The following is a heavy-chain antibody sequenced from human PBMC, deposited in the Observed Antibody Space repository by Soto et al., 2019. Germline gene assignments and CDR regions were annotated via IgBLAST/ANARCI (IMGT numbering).Heavy chain of an antibody. CDR2: ITGSGDNT. CDR3: ARNVAFEI. CDR1: GFTFSSYA. Sequence: PGGSLRLSCAASGFTFSSYAMTWARQAPGKGLEWVSAITGSGDNTYYADSVKGRFTISRDNSKNTLYLQVNNLRAEDTAVYYCARNVAFEIWGQGTMVTVSS. V-gene: IGHV3-23*01. J-gene: IGHJ3*02.